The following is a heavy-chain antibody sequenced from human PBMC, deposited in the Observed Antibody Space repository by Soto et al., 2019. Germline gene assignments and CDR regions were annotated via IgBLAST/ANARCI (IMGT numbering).Heavy chain of an antibody. D-gene: IGHD6-13*01. CDR2: IYYSGST. J-gene: IGHJ5*02. V-gene: IGHV4-30-4*01. Sequence: SETLSLTCTVSGGSISSGDYYWSWIRQPPGKGLEWIGYIYYSGSTYYNPSLKSRVTISVDTSKNQFSLKLSSVTAAGTAVYYCASHRLSIAAAGRKPPTNNWFDPWGQGTLVTVSS. CDR1: GGSISSGDYY. CDR3: ASHRLSIAAAGRKPPTNNWFDP.